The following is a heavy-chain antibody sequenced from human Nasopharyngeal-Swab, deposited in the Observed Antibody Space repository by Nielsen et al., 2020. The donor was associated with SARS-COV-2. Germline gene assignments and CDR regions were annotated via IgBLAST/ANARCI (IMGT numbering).Heavy chain of an antibody. CDR2: ISGSGGST. CDR3: AKGGYCSSTSCKDFFGY. V-gene: IGHV3-23*01. D-gene: IGHD2-2*01. Sequence: WIRQPPGKGLEWVSGISGSGGSTSYADSVKGRFTISRDNSKNTLYVQMNSLRAEDTAVYYCAKGGYCSSTSCKDFFGYWGQGTLVTVSS. J-gene: IGHJ4*02.